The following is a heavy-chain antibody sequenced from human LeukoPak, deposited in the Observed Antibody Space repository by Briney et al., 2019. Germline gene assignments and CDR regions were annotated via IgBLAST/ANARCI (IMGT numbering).Heavy chain of an antibody. CDR2: ISGSGGST. D-gene: IGHD2-8*01. Sequence: GGSLRLSCAASGFTFSSYAMNWVRQAPGQGLEWVSAISGSGGSTYYADSVKGRFTISRDNSRNTVYLQMNSLRAEDTAVYYCAKGLKPAMASRSNYFDYWGQGTLVSVSS. CDR1: GFTFSSYA. CDR3: AKGLKPAMASRSNYFDY. J-gene: IGHJ4*02. V-gene: IGHV3-23*01.